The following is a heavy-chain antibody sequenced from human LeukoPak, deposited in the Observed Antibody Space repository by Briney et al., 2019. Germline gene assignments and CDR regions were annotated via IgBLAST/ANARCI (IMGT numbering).Heavy chain of an antibody. V-gene: IGHV3-33*01. J-gene: IGHJ4*02. CDR3: ARYITSHYFDY. CDR1: GFTFTRHG. Sequence: GGSLRLSCSASGFTFTRHGMHWVRQAPGKGLEWVAVIWYDGSDKYYTDSVKGRFTISRDNSRNTLYLQMNSLRVDDTAIYYCARYITSHYFDYCGQGALVTVSS. D-gene: IGHD1-14*01. CDR2: IWYDGSDK.